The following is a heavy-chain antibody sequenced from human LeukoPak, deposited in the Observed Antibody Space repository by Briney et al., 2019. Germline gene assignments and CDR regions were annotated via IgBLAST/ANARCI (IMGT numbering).Heavy chain of an antibody. CDR1: GGSFSGYY. CDR2: INHRGST. D-gene: IGHD6-13*01. V-gene: IGHV4-34*01. J-gene: IGHJ4*02. CDR3: AGPRPPSRYSSSWDLDY. Sequence: PSETLSLTCAVYGGSFSGYYWSGIRQPPGKALEWMGEINHRGSTNYNPSLTSRVTISVDTPKNQFSLKLSSVTAADTAVYYCAGPRPPSRYSSSWDLDYWGQGTLVTVSS.